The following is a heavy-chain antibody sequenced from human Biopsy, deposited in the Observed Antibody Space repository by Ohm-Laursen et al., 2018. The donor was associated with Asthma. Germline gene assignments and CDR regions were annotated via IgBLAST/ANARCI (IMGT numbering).Heavy chain of an antibody. D-gene: IGHD2-2*01. J-gene: IGHJ4*02. CDR2: INSVFGTT. Sequence: PSVTVSCKSLGGTFNTYVIGWGRQAPGQGLEWMGGINSVFGTTTYPQKFQDRVTITADDSTSTVYMELSSLRSEDTAVYYCARKAGSCISRTCYSLDFWGQGTLVTVSS. CDR1: GGTFNTYV. CDR3: ARKAGSCISRTCYSLDF. V-gene: IGHV1-69*01.